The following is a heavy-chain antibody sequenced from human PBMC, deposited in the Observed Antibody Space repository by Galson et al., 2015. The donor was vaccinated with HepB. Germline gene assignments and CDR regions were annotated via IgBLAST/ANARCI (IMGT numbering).Heavy chain of an antibody. CDR1: GFTFSSYS. V-gene: IGHV3-48*04. CDR3: ARTYYYDSSFYYSPCDP. D-gene: IGHD3-22*01. J-gene: IGHJ5*02. CDR2: INGGRTTI. Sequence: SLRLSCAASGFTFSSYSMTWIRQVPGKGLEWVSYINGGRTTIYYADSVKGRFTVSRDNTKNSLYLQMNSLRAEDTAVYYCARTYYYDSSFYYSPCDPWGQGTLVTVS.